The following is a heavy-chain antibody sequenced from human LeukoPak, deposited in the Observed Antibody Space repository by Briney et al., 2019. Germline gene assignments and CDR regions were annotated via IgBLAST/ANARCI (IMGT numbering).Heavy chain of an antibody. Sequence: PGGSLRLSCAASGFTFSNYGMHCVRQAPGKGLEWVAVISYDGSNKYYADSVKGRFTISRDNSKNTLYLQMNSLRAEDTAVYYCAKGALEWLLGIDYWGQGTLVTVSS. J-gene: IGHJ4*02. CDR1: GFTFSNYG. CDR3: AKGALEWLLGIDY. D-gene: IGHD3-3*01. CDR2: ISYDGSNK. V-gene: IGHV3-30*18.